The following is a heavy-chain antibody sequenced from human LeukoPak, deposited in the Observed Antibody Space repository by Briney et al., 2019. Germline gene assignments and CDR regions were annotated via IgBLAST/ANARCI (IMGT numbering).Heavy chain of an antibody. CDR3: ARDWGSEGYYFDY. Sequence: PGGSLRLSCAASGFTFSSYAMHWVWQAPGKGLEWVAVISYDGSNKYYADSVKGRFTISRDNSKNTLYLQMNSLRAEDTAVYYCARDWGSEGYYFDYWGQGTLVTVSS. J-gene: IGHJ4*02. D-gene: IGHD3-16*01. CDR2: ISYDGSNK. CDR1: GFTFSSYA. V-gene: IGHV3-30*04.